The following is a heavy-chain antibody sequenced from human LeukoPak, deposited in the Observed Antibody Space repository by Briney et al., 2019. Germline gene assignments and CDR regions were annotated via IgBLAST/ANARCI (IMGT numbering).Heavy chain of an antibody. CDR2: INPNSGGT. CDR1: GYTFTGYY. CDR3: ARGGGDCYSGSRCYYYYYYMDV. V-gene: IGHV1-2*02. J-gene: IGHJ6*03. Sequence: GASVKVSCKASGYTFTGYYMHWVRQAPGQGLEWMGWINPNSGGTNYAQKFQGRVTMTRDTSISTAYMELSRLRSDDTAVYYCARGGGDCYSGSRCYYYYYYMDVWGKGTTVTVSS. D-gene: IGHD2-21*02.